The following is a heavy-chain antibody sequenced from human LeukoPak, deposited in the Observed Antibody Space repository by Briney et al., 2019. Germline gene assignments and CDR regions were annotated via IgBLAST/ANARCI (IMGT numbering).Heavy chain of an antibody. J-gene: IGHJ4*02. D-gene: IGHD3-10*01. V-gene: IGHV4-59*01. CDR2: IYYSGST. CDR1: GGSISSYY. Sequence: SETLSLTCTVSGGSISSYYWRWLRQPPGKGLEWIGYIYYSGSTNYNPSLKSRVTISVDTSKNQFSLKLSSVTAADTAVYYCARAHYYGSGNIDYWGQGTLVTVSS. CDR3: ARAHYYGSGNIDY.